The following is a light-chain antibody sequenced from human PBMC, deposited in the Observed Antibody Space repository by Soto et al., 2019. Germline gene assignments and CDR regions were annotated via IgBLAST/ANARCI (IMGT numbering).Light chain of an antibody. CDR1: SNELEAYAY. J-gene: IGLJ1*01. V-gene: IGLV2-14*01. Sequence: QAVVAQAGSVCRSRGRAMTNYRAGTSNELEAYAYVSWYQPHPGKVPRLIIYAVTNRPSGVSNRISGSKSGNTASLTISGLQPEDEADYYCNSYTRTSTPYLFGTGTKVTVL. CDR3: NSYTRTSTPYL. CDR2: AVT.